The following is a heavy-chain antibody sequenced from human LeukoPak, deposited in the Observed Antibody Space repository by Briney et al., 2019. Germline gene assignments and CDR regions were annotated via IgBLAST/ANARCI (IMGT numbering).Heavy chain of an antibody. V-gene: IGHV4-34*01. D-gene: IGHD1-26*01. CDR1: GGSFSGYY. CDR3: ARGGVGAKAVQH. J-gene: IGHJ1*01. Sequence: SETLSLTXAVYGGSFSGYYWSWIRQPPGKGLEWSGEINHSGSTNYNPSLKSRVTISVDTSKNQFSLKLSSVTAADTAVYYCARGGVGAKAVQHWGQGTLVTVSS. CDR2: INHSGST.